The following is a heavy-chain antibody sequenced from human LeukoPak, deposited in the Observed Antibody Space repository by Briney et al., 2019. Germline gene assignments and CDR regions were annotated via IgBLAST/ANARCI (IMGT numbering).Heavy chain of an antibody. CDR2: FDPENGEA. CDR3: ATSYYDILTGYRPLAY. D-gene: IGHD3-9*01. Sequence: ASVKVSCKVSGYTLTELSMHWVRQAPGKGLEWMGGFDPENGEAIYAQKFQGRVTMTEDTSTDTAYMELSSLRSEDTAVYYCATSYYDILTGYRPLAYWGQGTLVTVSS. J-gene: IGHJ4*02. CDR1: GYTLTELS. V-gene: IGHV1-24*01.